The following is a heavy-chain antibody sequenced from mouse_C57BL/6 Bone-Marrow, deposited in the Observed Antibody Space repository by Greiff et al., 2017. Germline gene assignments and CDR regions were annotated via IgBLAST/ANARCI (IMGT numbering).Heavy chain of an antibody. V-gene: IGHV1-7*01. CDR1: GYTFTSYW. CDR3: ARDYYGSSYVFDY. Sequence: VKLLESGAELAKPGASVKMSCKASGYTFTSYWMHWVKQRPGQGLEWIGYINPSTGYTEYNQKFKDKATLTADKSSSTAYMQLSSLTSEDSAVYYCARDYYGSSYVFDYWGQGTTLTVSS. J-gene: IGHJ2*01. CDR2: INPSTGYT. D-gene: IGHD1-1*01.